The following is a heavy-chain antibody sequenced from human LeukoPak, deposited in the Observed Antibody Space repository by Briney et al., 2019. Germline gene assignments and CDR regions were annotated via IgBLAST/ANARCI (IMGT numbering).Heavy chain of an antibody. V-gene: IGHV3-9*01. Sequence: GRSLRLSCAASGFTFNNYAMRWVRQAPGKGLEWVSCISWNSGSICYADSVKGRFTISRDNAKNSLYLQMNSLRAEDTALYYCAKHRHGSSGYGYYFDYWGQGTLVTVSS. CDR1: GFTFNNYA. CDR2: ISWNSGSI. CDR3: AKHRHGSSGYGYYFDY. D-gene: IGHD5-12*01. J-gene: IGHJ4*02.